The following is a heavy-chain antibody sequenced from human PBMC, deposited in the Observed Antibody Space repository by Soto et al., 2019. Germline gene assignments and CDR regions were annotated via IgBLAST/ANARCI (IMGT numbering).Heavy chain of an antibody. CDR2: IIPLFGTA. V-gene: IGHV1-69*12. CDR3: ARGPIAAAGTYHDAFDI. D-gene: IGHD6-13*01. Sequence: QVQLVQSGAEVKKPGSSVKVSCKASGDTFSSYSISWVRQAPGQGLEWMGGIIPLFGTANYAQKLQGRVTITADESTSTAYMELSGLRSEDTALYFCARGPIAAAGTYHDAFDIWGQGTMVTVSS. J-gene: IGHJ3*02. CDR1: GDTFSSYS.